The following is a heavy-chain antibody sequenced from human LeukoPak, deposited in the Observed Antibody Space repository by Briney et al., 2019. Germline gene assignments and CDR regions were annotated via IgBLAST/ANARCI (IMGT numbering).Heavy chain of an antibody. CDR3: ARVPLVVVTAMSSGDYGMDV. V-gene: IGHV1-69*04. CDR1: GGTFSSYA. J-gene: IGHJ6*02. Sequence: SAKVSCKASGGTFSSYAISWVRQAPGQGLEWMGRIIPILGIANYAQKFQGRVTITADKSTSTAYMELSSLRSEDTAVYYCARVPLVVVTAMSSGDYGMDVWGQGTTVTVSS. CDR2: IIPILGIA. D-gene: IGHD2-21*02.